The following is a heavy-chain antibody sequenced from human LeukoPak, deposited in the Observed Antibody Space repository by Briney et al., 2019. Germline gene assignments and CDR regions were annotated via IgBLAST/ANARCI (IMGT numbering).Heavy chain of an antibody. CDR3: ARGHPGYSSSWFPYYYYYYGMDV. J-gene: IGHJ6*02. Sequence: ASVKVSCKASGYTFTGYYMHWVRQAPGQGLEWMGRINPNSGGTNYAQKFQGRVTMTRDTSISTAYMELSRLRSDDTAVYYCARGHPGYSSSWFPYYYYYYGMDVWGQGTTVTVSS. CDR1: GYTFTGYY. V-gene: IGHV1-2*06. D-gene: IGHD6-13*01. CDR2: INPNSGGT.